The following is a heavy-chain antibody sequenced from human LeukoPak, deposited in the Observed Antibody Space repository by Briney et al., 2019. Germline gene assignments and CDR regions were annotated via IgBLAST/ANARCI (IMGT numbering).Heavy chain of an antibody. J-gene: IGHJ3*02. D-gene: IGHD3-22*01. CDR1: GGSISTSNYY. Sequence: SETLSLTCTVSGGSISTSNYYWGWIRQPPGKGLEWIGNIFYSGGTYYGPPLKSRLTISLDTSRNQFSLKLNSVTAADTAVYYCADCNGYVLIYICGQGTMVTVSS. CDR2: IFYSGGT. V-gene: IGHV4-39*07. CDR3: ADCNGYVLIYI.